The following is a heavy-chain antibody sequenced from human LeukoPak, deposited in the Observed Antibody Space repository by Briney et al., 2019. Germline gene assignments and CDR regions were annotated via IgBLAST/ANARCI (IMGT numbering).Heavy chain of an antibody. CDR3: CFGVLSSVFFDY. CDR2: INVGSATA. J-gene: IGHJ4*02. CDR1: GFTFSDYA. V-gene: IGHV3-23*01. Sequence: GGSLRLSCAASGFTFSDYAINWVRQAPGKGLVWVSTINVGSATAYYADSVKGRFTTSRDTSKNTLYLYMNSLRAEDTALYYCCFGVLSSVFFDYWGQGTPVTASS. D-gene: IGHD3-3*01.